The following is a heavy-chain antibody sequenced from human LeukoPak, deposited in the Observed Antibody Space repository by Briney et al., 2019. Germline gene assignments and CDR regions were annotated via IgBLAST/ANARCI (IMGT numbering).Heavy chain of an antibody. Sequence: GGSLRLSCAASGFTFSSYGMHWVRQAPGKGLEWVAFIRYDGSNKYYADSVKGRFTISRDNSKNTLYLQMNSLRAEDTAVYYCAREVADCGGDCLAPWGQGTLVTVSS. V-gene: IGHV3-30*02. CDR3: AREVADCGGDCLAP. CDR2: IRYDGSNK. D-gene: IGHD2-21*02. J-gene: IGHJ5*02. CDR1: GFTFSSYG.